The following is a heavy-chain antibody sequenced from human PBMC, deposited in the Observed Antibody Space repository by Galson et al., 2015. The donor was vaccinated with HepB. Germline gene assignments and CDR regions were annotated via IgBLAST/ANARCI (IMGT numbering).Heavy chain of an antibody. CDR3: ARGLSASH. Sequence: SLRLSCAVSGFNFNIYWMTWVRQAPGKGLEWVANIKQDGSEKNYVESVKGRFTISRDNIKNSLYLQMNTLRAEDTAVYYCARGLSASHWGQGTLVTVSS. CDR2: IKQDGSEK. J-gene: IGHJ4*02. CDR1: GFNFNIYW. V-gene: IGHV3-7*01. D-gene: IGHD3-16*01.